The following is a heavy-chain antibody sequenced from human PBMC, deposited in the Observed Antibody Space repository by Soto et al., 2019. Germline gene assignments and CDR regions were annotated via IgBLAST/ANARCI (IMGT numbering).Heavy chain of an antibody. CDR2: INHRGNT. CDR3: ERGAPARHAGFYYYILDV. J-gene: IGHJ6*02. D-gene: IGHD2-2*01. Sequence: QVQLQQWGAGLLKPSETLSLTCAVYGGSFSGYYWSWIRQAPGKGLEWIGEINHRGNTEYNPSLKSRVTMSVDTSKNQVSLTLSSVTAADTAVYSCERGAPARHAGFYYYILDVWGQGTTVTVSS. CDR1: GGSFSGYY. V-gene: IGHV4-34*01.